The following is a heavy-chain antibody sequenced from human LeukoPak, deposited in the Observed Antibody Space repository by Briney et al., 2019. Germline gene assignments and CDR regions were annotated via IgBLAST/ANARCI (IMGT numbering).Heavy chain of an antibody. D-gene: IGHD6-13*01. Sequence: GGSLRLSCAASGFTFSTYGMSWVRQAPGKGLEWVSYISSSGSAIYYADSVKGRFTISRDNAKNSLYLQMNGLRDEDTAVYYCARDHKAAAGRDFDYWGQGTLVTVTS. CDR2: ISSSGSAI. V-gene: IGHV3-48*02. CDR3: ARDHKAAAGRDFDY. J-gene: IGHJ4*02. CDR1: GFTFSTYG.